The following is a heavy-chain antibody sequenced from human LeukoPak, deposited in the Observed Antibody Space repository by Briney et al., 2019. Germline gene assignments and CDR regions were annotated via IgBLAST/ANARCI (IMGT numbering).Heavy chain of an antibody. Sequence: GGSLRLSCAASGFTFNYYDMSWVRQAPGKGVEWVASITLSGGSTFYADSVKGRFTISRDNSKNTLYLQMNSLSAEDTAVYYCAKRGNPAVGHHYLDVWGKGTTVSVSS. CDR1: GFTFNYYD. J-gene: IGHJ6*03. CDR3: AKRGNPAVGHHYLDV. V-gene: IGHV3-23*01. CDR2: ITLSGGST. D-gene: IGHD2-2*01.